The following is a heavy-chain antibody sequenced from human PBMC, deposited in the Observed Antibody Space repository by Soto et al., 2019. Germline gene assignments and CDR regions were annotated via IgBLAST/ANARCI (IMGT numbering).Heavy chain of an antibody. D-gene: IGHD3-16*01. Sequence: QAQLQESGPGLVKPSQTLSLTCTVSGGSISSGGYYWSWIRQHPGKGLEWIGKIYYSGSTYYNPSLTSRVTISVDTSKNQFSLKLSSVTAADTAVYYCARDPLGTPFGYFKYWGQGTLVNVSS. CDR2: IYYSGST. CDR1: GGSISSGGYY. V-gene: IGHV4-31*03. CDR3: ARDPLGTPFGYFKY. J-gene: IGHJ4*02.